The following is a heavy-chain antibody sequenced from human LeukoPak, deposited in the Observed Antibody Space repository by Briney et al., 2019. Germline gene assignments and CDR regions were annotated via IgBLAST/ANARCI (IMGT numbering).Heavy chain of an antibody. J-gene: IGHJ3*02. V-gene: IGHV3-9*01. Sequence: PGGSLRLSCAASGFSFVSNSMHWVRQVPGKGLEWVSGISYGSGTIFYAASVKGRFTISRDNARNSQFLQMNRLGPEASAHYYCAKDITSQFGEFLYPNAPETWGQGTTVTVSS. CDR3: AKDITSQFGEFLYPNAPET. CDR1: GFSFVSNS. D-gene: IGHD3-10*01. CDR2: ISYGSGTI.